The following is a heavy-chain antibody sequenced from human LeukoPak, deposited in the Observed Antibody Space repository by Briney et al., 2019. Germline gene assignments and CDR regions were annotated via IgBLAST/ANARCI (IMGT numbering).Heavy chain of an antibody. D-gene: IGHD3-3*01. CDR2: VSYDGSNK. J-gene: IGHJ4*02. CDR3: ARGGRGYYDFWSGYYTPFDY. CDR1: GFTFSSYA. Sequence: GGSLRLSCAASGFTFSSYAMHWVRQAPGKGLEWVAVVSYDGSNKYYADSVKGRFTISRDNSKNTLYLQMNSLRAEDTAVYYCARGGRGYYDFWSGYYTPFDYWGQGTLVTVSS. V-gene: IGHV3-30-3*01.